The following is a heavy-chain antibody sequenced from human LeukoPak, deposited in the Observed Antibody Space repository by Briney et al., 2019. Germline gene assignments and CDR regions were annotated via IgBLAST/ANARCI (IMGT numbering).Heavy chain of an antibody. Sequence: PSETLSLTCTVSGGSISSYYWGWIRQPPGKGLEWIGYIHYSGSTNYNPSLKSRVTISVDTSKNQFSLKLSSVTAADTAVYYCASGIILPERSDAFDIWGQGTMVTVSS. CDR3: ASGIILPERSDAFDI. V-gene: IGHV4-59*01. CDR1: GGSISSYY. J-gene: IGHJ3*02. D-gene: IGHD3-3*01. CDR2: IHYSGST.